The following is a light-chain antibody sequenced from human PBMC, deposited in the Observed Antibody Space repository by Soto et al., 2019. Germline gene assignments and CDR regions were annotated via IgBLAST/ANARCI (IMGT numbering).Light chain of an antibody. Sequence: EIVMTQSPATLSVSPGERATLSCRASQSVSSNLAWYQQKPGQAPRLLIYGASTRATGIPARFSGSGSGTEFTLTISSLQXXXXXXYYCQQYNNWPSLTFGGGTKVEIK. CDR3: QQYNNWPSLT. CDR2: GAS. V-gene: IGKV3-15*01. J-gene: IGKJ4*01. CDR1: QSVSSN.